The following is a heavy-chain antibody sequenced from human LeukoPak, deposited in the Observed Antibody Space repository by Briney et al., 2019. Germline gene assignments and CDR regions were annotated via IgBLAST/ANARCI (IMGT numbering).Heavy chain of an antibody. CDR3: ARDSPGGSRFPYYDILTGYYLGAFDI. CDR2: ISAYNGNT. Sequence: ASVKVSCKASGYTFTSYGISWVRQAPGQGLEWMGWISAYNGNTNYAQKLQGRVTMTTDTSTSTAYMELRSLRSDDTAVYYCARDSPGGSRFPYYDILTGYYLGAFDIWGQGTMVTVSS. V-gene: IGHV1-18*01. D-gene: IGHD3-9*01. CDR1: GYTFTSYG. J-gene: IGHJ3*02.